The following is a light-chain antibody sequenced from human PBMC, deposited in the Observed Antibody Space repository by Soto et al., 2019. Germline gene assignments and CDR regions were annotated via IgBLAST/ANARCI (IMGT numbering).Light chain of an antibody. CDR1: IDDVTAYYR. CDR3: GSWDSSLSAYV. Sequence: QSALTQPPSVSGSPGQSVTISCSGTIDDVTAYYRVSWYQQTPGTAPKLMIYDDNKRPSGIPDRFSGSKSGTSATLGITGFQTGDEADYYCGSWDSSLSAYVFGTGTKVTVL. V-gene: IGLV1-51*01. CDR2: DDN. J-gene: IGLJ1*01.